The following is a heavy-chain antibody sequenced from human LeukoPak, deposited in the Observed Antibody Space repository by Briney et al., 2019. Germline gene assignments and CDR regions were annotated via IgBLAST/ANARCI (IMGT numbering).Heavy chain of an antibody. CDR1: GFTFSNYA. J-gene: IGHJ4*02. CDR2: ISSSSSYI. D-gene: IGHD3-10*01. Sequence: GGSLRLSCAASGFTFSNYAMSWVRQAPGKGLEWVSSISSSSSYIYYADSVKGRFTISRDNAKNSLYLQMNSLRAEDTAVYYCARDYYGSGSYYLLYYFDYWGQGTLVTVSS. V-gene: IGHV3-21*01. CDR3: ARDYYGSGSYYLLYYFDY.